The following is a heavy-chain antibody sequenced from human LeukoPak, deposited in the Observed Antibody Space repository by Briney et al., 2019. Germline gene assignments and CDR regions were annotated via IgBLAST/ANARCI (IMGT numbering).Heavy chain of an antibody. V-gene: IGHV1-2*02. J-gene: IGHJ4*02. CDR3: ARETYYYHSSGYYPYYFDY. CDR1: GYTFTGYY. Sequence: ASVKVSCKASGYTFTGYYVHWVRQAPGQGLEWMGWINPNSGGTNYAQKFQGRVTMTRDTSISTAYMELSRLRSDDTAVYYCARETYYYHSSGYYPYYFDYWGQGTLVTVSS. CDR2: INPNSGGT. D-gene: IGHD3-22*01.